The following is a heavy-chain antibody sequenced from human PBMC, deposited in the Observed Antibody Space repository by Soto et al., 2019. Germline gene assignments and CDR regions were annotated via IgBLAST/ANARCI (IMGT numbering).Heavy chain of an antibody. D-gene: IGHD3-22*01. CDR3: VKGSGYYYDSSGYYKPHGYYGMDV. V-gene: IGHV3-64D*06. Sequence: VGSLRLSCSASGFTFSSYAMHWVRQAPGKGLEYVSAISSNGGSTYYADSVKGRFTISRDNSKNTLYLQMSSLRAEDTAVYYCVKGSGYYYDSSGYYKPHGYYGMDVWGQGTTVTVSS. J-gene: IGHJ6*02. CDR1: GFTFSSYA. CDR2: ISSNGGST.